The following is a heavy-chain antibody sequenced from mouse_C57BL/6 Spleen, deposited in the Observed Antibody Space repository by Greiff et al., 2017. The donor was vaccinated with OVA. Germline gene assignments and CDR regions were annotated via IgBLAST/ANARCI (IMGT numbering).Heavy chain of an antibody. CDR1: GYTFTTYP. V-gene: IGHV1-47*01. J-gene: IGHJ4*01. Sequence: VKLQESGAELVKPGASVKMSCKASGYTFTTYPIEWMKQNHGKSLEWIGNFHPYNDDTKYNEKFKGKATLTVEKSSSTVYLELSRLTSDDSAVYYCARGIRRGDYAMDYWGQGTSVTVSS. D-gene: IGHD2-12*01. CDR3: ARGIRRGDYAMDY. CDR2: FHPYNDDT.